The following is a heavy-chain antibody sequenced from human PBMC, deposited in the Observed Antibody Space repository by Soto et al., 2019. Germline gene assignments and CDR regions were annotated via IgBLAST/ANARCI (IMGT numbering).Heavy chain of an antibody. CDR1: GFTFDDYA. CDR3: AKDISWAGRNRPDRGIAGAASFGY. Sequence: GGSLRLSCAASGFTFDDYAMHWDRQAPGKGLEWVSGISWRSGSMGYADSVKGRFTISRDNAKNSLYLQMNSLRAEDTALYYCAKDISWAGRNRPDRGIAGAASFGYWGQGTLVTVAS. J-gene: IGHJ4*02. CDR2: ISWRSGSM. D-gene: IGHD6-19*01. V-gene: IGHV3-9*01.